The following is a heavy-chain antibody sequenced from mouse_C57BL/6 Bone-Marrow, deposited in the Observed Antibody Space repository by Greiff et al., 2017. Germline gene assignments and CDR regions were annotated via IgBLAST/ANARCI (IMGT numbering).Heavy chain of an antibody. CDR1: GYAFSSYW. V-gene: IGHV1-80*01. Sequence: VQLKQSGAELVKPGASVKISCKASGYAFSSYWMNWVKQRPGKGLEWIGQIYPGDGDTNYNGKFKGKATLTADKSSSTAYMQLSSLTSEDSAVYFCARDDGYHWYFDVWGTGTTVTVSS. J-gene: IGHJ1*03. D-gene: IGHD2-3*01. CDR2: IYPGDGDT. CDR3: ARDDGYHWYFDV.